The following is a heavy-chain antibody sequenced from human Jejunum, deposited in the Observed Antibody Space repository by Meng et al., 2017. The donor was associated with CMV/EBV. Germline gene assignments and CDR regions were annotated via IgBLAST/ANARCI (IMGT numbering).Heavy chain of an antibody. D-gene: IGHD3-10*01. V-gene: IGHV4-30-4*01. Sequence: TLSTGSISSDDYYWSWIRQPPGKGLEWIGYIYYSGSAYYNPSLKSRVTMSVDTSNNQFSLRLSSVSAADTAVYYCAREARYSYAIDYWGHGTLVTVSS. CDR2: IYYSGSA. CDR1: TGSISSDDYY. J-gene: IGHJ4*01. CDR3: AREARYSYAIDY.